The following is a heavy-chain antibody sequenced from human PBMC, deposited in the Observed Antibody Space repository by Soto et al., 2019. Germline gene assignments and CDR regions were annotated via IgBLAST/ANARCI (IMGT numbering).Heavy chain of an antibody. J-gene: IGHJ1*01. V-gene: IGHV3-23*01. CDR2: ISGSGGST. D-gene: IGHD3-22*01. CDR1: GFTFSSYA. Sequence: GGSLRLSCAASGFTFSSYAMSWVRQAPGKGPEWVSAISGSGGSTYYADSVKGRFTISRDNSKNTLYLQMNSLRAEDTAVYYCAKNNYYDSSGYNAYWGQGTLVTVSS. CDR3: AKNNYYDSSGYNAY.